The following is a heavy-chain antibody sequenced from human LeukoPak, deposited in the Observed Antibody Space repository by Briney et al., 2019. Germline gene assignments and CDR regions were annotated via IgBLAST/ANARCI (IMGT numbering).Heavy chain of an antibody. V-gene: IGHV3-21*01. CDR2: ISSSSSYI. Sequence: PGGSLRLSCAASGFTFSSYSMNWVRQAPGKGLEWVSSISSSSSYIYYADSVKGRFTISRDNAKNSLYPQMNSLRAEDTAVYYCARDQGSGYSYGLLYWGQGTLVTVSS. CDR3: ARDQGSGYSYGLLY. D-gene: IGHD5-18*01. J-gene: IGHJ4*02. CDR1: GFTFSSYS.